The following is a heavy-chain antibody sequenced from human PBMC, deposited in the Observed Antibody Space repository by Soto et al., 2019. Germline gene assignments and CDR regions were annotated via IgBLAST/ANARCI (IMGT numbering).Heavy chain of an antibody. D-gene: IGHD2-15*01. V-gene: IGHV3-23*01. CDR2: ISGSGGST. CDR3: AKDFTIGPVAGTIFDY. J-gene: IGHJ4*02. CDR1: GFTFSSYA. Sequence: PGGSLRLSCAASGFTFSSYAMSWVRQAPGKGLEWVSAISGSGGSTYYADSVKGRFTISRDNSKNTLYLQMNSLRAEDTAVYYCAKDFTIGPVAGTIFDYWGQGTLVTVSS.